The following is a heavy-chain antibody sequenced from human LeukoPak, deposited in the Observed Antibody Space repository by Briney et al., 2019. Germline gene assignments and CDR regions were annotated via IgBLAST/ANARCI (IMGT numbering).Heavy chain of an antibody. CDR3: ARDRFGYGDYPDY. CDR1: GFTFSSYA. D-gene: IGHD4-17*01. CDR2: ISYDGSNK. Sequence: GGSLRLSCAASGFTFSSYAMHWVRQAPGKGLEWVAVISYDGSNKYYADSVKGRFTISRDNSKNTLYPQMNSLRAEDTAVYYCARDRFGYGDYPDYWGQGTLVTVSS. V-gene: IGHV3-30*04. J-gene: IGHJ4*02.